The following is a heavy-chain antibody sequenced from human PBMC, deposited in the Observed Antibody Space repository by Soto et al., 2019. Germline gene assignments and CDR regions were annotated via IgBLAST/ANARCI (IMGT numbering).Heavy chain of an antibody. Sequence: QVYLVESGGGVVQPGRSLRLSCAASGFTFKNYNMHWVRQAPGKGLEWVARISYDGSNKNYPDSVKGRFIISRDNSENTLYLQMNSLRLEDTAVYYCPRDTSDILGFDYWGQGSLVTVSS. D-gene: IGHD3-9*01. J-gene: IGHJ4*02. V-gene: IGHV3-30*03. CDR1: GFTFKNYN. CDR3: PRDTSDILGFDY. CDR2: ISYDGSNK.